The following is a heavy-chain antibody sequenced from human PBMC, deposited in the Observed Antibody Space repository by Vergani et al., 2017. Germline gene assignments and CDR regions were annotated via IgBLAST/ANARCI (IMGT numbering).Heavy chain of an antibody. J-gene: IGHJ5*02. V-gene: IGHV5-10-1*03. CDR2: IDPSDSYT. CDR3: AKSPVRVRGVIIYVVEKDPPTP. D-gene: IGHD3-10*01. Sequence: EVQLVQSGAEVKKPGESLRISCKGSGYSFTSYWISWVRQMPGKGLEWMGRIDPSDSYTNYSPSFQGHVTISADKSISTAYLQWSSLKASDTAMYYCAKSPVRVRGVIIYVVEKDPPTPWGQGTLVTVSS. CDR1: GYSFTSYW.